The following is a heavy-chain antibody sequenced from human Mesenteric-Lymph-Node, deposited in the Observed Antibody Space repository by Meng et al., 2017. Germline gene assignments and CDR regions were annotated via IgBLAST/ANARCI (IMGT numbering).Heavy chain of an antibody. J-gene: IGHJ4*01. CDR1: GGSISSGGHS. CDR3: ARVDSSGYFLDY. V-gene: IGHV4-31*03. D-gene: IGHD3-22*01. Sequence: QVQLQASGPGLVKPSQTLSLTCTVSGGSISSGGHSWSWIRQHPGKGLEWIEYIYYSGSTYYNPYLKSRVILSVDTSKNQFSLKLSSVTAADKAVDYCARVDSSGYFLDYWGQGTLVTVSS. CDR2: IYYSGST.